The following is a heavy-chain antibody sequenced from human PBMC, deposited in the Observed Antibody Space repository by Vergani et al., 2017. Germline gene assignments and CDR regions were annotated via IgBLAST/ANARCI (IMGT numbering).Heavy chain of an antibody. Sequence: QVQLVESGGGLVKPGGSLRLSCAASGFTFSDYYMSWIRQAPGKGLEWVALIYYDGSAKIYADKVKGRVTISRDNSKNSVFLQMNSLRVDDTAIYYCARDRCRSVTCYTGPYYMDVWGNGTTVIVSS. CDR1: GFTFSDYY. CDR3: ARDRCRSVTCYTGPYYMDV. J-gene: IGHJ6*04. V-gene: IGHV3-11*01. D-gene: IGHD3-16*02. CDR2: IYYDGSAK.